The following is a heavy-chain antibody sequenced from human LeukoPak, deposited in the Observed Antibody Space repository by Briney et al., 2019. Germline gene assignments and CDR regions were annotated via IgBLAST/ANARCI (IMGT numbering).Heavy chain of an antibody. J-gene: IGHJ4*02. V-gene: IGHV4-39*01. D-gene: IGHD5-18*01. CDR2: IYYSGIT. Sequence: KPSETLSLTCTVSGGSVSSSSYYWGWIRQPPGEGLEWIGSIYYSGITYYNPSLKSRVTISVDTSKNQFSLKLSSVTAADTAVYYCARQDTAMVTAYWGQGTLVAVCS. CDR3: ARQDTAMVTAY. CDR1: GGSVSSSSYY.